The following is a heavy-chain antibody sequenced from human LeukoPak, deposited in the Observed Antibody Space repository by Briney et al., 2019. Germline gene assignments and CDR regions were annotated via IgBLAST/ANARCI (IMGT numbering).Heavy chain of an antibody. D-gene: IGHD6-13*01. CDR1: GFTFSSYA. Sequence: QSGGSLRLSCAASGFTFSSYAMSWVRQAPGKGLEWVSAISGSGGSTYYADSVKGRFTISRDNSKNTLYLQMNSLTAADTAVYYCARGNVSSSWYPGSAAYYYYYGMDVWGQGTTVTVSS. CDR2: ISGSGGST. CDR3: ARGNVSSSWYPGSAAYYYYYGMDV. V-gene: IGHV3-23*01. J-gene: IGHJ6*02.